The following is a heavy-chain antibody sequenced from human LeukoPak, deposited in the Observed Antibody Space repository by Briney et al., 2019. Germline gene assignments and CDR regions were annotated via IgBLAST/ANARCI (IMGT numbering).Heavy chain of an antibody. CDR2: IYYSGST. V-gene: IGHV4-59*01. CDR1: GGSISSYY. Sequence: SETLSHTCTVSGGSISSYYWSWIRQPPGKGLEWIGYIYYSGSTNYNPSLKSRVTISVDTSKNQFSLKLSSVTAADTAVYYCARGGIAARPDWFDPWGQGTLVTVSS. J-gene: IGHJ5*02. D-gene: IGHD6-6*01. CDR3: ARGGIAARPDWFDP.